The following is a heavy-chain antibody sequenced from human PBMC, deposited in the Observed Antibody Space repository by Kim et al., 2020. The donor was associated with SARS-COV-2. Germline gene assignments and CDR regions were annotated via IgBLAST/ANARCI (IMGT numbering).Heavy chain of an antibody. CDR2: IYYSGST. V-gene: IGHV4-59*01. CDR3: ARVGVGYCSGGSCHTGMDV. J-gene: IGHJ6*02. Sequence: SETLSLTCTVAGGSISSYYGSWIRQPPGKGLEWIGYIYYSGSTNYNPSLKSRVTLSVDTSKNQFSLKLSSVTAADTAVYYCARVGVGYCSGGSCHTGMDVWGQGTTVTVSS. CDR1: GGSISSYY. D-gene: IGHD2-15*01.